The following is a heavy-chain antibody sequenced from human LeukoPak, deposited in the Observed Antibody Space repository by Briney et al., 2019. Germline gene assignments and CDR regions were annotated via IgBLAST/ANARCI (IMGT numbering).Heavy chain of an antibody. J-gene: IGHJ4*02. CDR1: GYSFTSYW. V-gene: IGHV5-51*01. Sequence: GESLKISCKGSGYSFTSYWIGWVRQMPGKGLEWMGIIYPGDSDTRYSPSFQGQVTISADKSISTAYLQWSSLKASDTAMYYCARLGDYGDYPVNYYFDYWSQGTLVTVSS. CDR2: IYPGDSDT. CDR3: ARLGDYGDYPVNYYFDY. D-gene: IGHD4-17*01.